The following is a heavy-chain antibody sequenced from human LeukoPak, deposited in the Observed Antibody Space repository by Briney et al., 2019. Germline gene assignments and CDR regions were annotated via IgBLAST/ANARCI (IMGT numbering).Heavy chain of an antibody. V-gene: IGHV3-30*04. Sequence: GGSLRLSCAASGFTFSSCAMHWVRQAPGKGLEWVAVISYDGSNKYYADSVKGRFTISRDNSKNTLYLQMNSLRAEDTAVYYCARGIRITIFGVVIGTNWFDPWGQGTLVTVSS. D-gene: IGHD3-3*01. J-gene: IGHJ5*02. CDR2: ISYDGSNK. CDR1: GFTFSSCA. CDR3: ARGIRITIFGVVIGTNWFDP.